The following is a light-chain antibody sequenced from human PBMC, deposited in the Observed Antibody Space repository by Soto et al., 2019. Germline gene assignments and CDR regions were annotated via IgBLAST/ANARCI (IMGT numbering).Light chain of an antibody. J-gene: IGKJ1*01. CDR2: GAS. Sequence: EIVLTQSPGTLSLSPGEGATLSCRASQSVSSSLAWYQQKRGQAPRLLIHGASSRATGIPDRFSGSGSGTDVTLTISRLEPEDFAVYYCQQYGGSPRTFGQGTKVEVK. CDR1: QSVSSS. CDR3: QQYGGSPRT. V-gene: IGKV3-20*01.